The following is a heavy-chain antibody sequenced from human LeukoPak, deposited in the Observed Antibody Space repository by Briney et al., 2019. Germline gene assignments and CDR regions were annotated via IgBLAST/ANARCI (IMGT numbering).Heavy chain of an antibody. D-gene: IGHD2-2*01. CDR2: INHSGST. CDR1: GGSFSGYY. J-gene: IGHJ4*02. CDR3: ARGRYCSSTSCYGMDY. Sequence: PSETLSLTCAVYGGSFSGYYWSWIRQPPGKGLEWIGEINHSGSTNYNPSLKSRVTISVDTSKNQFSLKLSSVTAAGTAVYYCARGRYCSSTSCYGMDYWGQGTLVTVSS. V-gene: IGHV4-34*01.